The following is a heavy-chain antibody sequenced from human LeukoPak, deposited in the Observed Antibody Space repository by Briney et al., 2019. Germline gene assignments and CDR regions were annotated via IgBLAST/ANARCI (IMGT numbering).Heavy chain of an antibody. D-gene: IGHD3-3*01. Sequence: SETLSLTCTVSGGSISSYYWSWIRQPAGKGLEWNGRIYTSGSTNYNPSLKSRVTMSVDTSKNRFSLKLSSVTAADTAVYYCARSSTGAYYDFWSGYYSDHYMDVWGKGTTVTVSS. CDR2: IYTSGST. CDR3: ARSSTGAYYDFWSGYYSDHYMDV. V-gene: IGHV4-4*07. CDR1: GGSISSYY. J-gene: IGHJ6*03.